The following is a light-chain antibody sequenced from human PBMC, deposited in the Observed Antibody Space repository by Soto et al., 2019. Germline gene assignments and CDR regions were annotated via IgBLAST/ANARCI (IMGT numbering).Light chain of an antibody. V-gene: IGLV2-14*01. CDR1: SRDIGFYNY. CDR2: EVT. Sequence: QSVLTQPASVSGSPGQSITISCTGTSRDIGFYNYVSWYQQYPGNAPKLIIFEVTNRPSGVSDRFSGSKSGNTASLTISGLLPEDGADYYRSSYTTRSTYVFGSGTKLTVL. J-gene: IGLJ1*01. CDR3: SSYTTRSTYV.